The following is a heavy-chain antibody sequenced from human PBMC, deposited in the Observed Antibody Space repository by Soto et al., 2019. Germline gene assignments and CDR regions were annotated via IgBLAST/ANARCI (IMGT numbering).Heavy chain of an antibody. CDR2: IKSKTDGGTT. V-gene: IGHV3-15*01. D-gene: IGHD3-16*01. Sequence: GGSLRLSCAASGFTFSNAWMSWVRQAPGKGLEWVGRIKSKTDGGTTDYVAPVRGRLTISRDDSKNTRYVQMNSLKTEDTAVYYCTTDLATLTTFNFDSWGQGALVTVSS. CDR1: GFTFSNAW. J-gene: IGHJ4*02. CDR3: TTDLATLTTFNFDS.